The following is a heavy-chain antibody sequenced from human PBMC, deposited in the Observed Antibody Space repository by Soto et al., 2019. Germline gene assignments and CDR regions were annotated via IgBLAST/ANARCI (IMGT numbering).Heavy chain of an antibody. Sequence: GGSLRLSCAASGFTFSNAWMSWVRQAPGKGLEWVGRIKRKTDGETTDYAAPVKGRFTISRDDSKNTLFLQMNSLRIEDTAVYYCSTTRRVDYDDYGSVRFAPRGQATLVPVPS. J-gene: IGHJ5*02. CDR2: IKRKTDGETT. D-gene: IGHD4-17*01. V-gene: IGHV3-15*01. CDR3: STTRRVDYDDYGSVRFAP. CDR1: GFTFSNAW.